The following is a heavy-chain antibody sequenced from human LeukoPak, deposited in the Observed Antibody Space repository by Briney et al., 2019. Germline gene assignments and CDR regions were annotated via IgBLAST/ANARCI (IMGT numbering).Heavy chain of an antibody. Sequence: ASVKVSCKASGYTFTGYYMHWVRQAPGQGLEWMGWINPKSGGTKYAQKFQGRVTMTSDTSISTAYMELSRLRSDDTAVYYCARDNWFDPWGQGTLVTVSS. CDR2: INPKSGGT. V-gene: IGHV1-2*02. J-gene: IGHJ5*02. CDR3: ARDNWFDP. CDR1: GYTFTGYY.